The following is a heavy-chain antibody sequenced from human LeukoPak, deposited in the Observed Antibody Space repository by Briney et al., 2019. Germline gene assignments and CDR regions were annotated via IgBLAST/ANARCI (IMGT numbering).Heavy chain of an antibody. V-gene: IGHV3-64D*06. Sequence: GGSLRLSCSASGFTFSSYAMHWVRQAPGKGLEYVSAISSNGGSTYYADSVKGRFTISRDNSKNTLYLQMGSLRAEDTAVYYCVKTGSGIVVVPAARYFQHWGQGTLVTVSS. J-gene: IGHJ1*01. D-gene: IGHD2-2*01. CDR3: VKTGSGIVVVPAARYFQH. CDR2: ISSNGGST. CDR1: GFTFSSYA.